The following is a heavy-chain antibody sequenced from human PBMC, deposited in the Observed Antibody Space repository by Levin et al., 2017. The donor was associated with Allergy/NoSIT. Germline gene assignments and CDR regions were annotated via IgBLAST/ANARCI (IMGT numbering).Heavy chain of an antibody. J-gene: IGHJ6*02. Sequence: PGESLKISCAASGFTFSSYWMSWVRQAPGKGLEWVANIKQDGSEKYYVDSVKGRFTISRDNAKNSLYLQMNSLRAEDTAVYYCARDLVATYYYYGMDVWGQGTTVTVSS. V-gene: IGHV3-7*01. CDR2: IKQDGSEK. CDR3: ARDLVATYYYYGMDV. D-gene: IGHD5-12*01. CDR1: GFTFSSYW.